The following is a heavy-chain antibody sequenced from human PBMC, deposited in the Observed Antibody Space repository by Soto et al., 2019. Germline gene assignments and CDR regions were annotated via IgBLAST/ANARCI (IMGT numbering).Heavy chain of an antibody. Sequence: EVQLEQSGAEVKKPGESLKISCKGSGYSFTTYWIAWVRQMPGKGLEWMGTIHPDDSDTRYSPSPQGQVTISVDKSISPAYWQWSSLETSATAVSYCASPRADAGSFLGYFHHWGRGTLVTVSS. V-gene: IGHV5-51*03. J-gene: IGHJ1*01. CDR1: GYSFTTYW. D-gene: IGHD6-13*01. CDR2: IHPDDSDT. CDR3: ASPRADAGSFLGYFHH.